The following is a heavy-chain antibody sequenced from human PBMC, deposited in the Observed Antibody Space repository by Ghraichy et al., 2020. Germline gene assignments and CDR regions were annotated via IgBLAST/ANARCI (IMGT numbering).Heavy chain of an antibody. J-gene: IGHJ4*02. CDR2: IYYSGTT. CDR3: ASHSGSYSSFDY. V-gene: IGHV4-59*01. D-gene: IGHD1-26*01. Sequence: SETLSLTCTVSGGSISSYYWSWIRQPPGKGLEWIGYIYYSGTTTYNPSLKSRVTISVDTSKNQFSLKLSSVTAADTAVYYCASHSGSYSSFDYWGQGTLVTGSS. CDR1: GGSISSYY.